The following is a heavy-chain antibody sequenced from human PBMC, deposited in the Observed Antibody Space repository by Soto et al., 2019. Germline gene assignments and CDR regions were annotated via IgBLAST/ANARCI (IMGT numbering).Heavy chain of an antibody. Sequence: QVQLQESGPGLVKPSQTLSLTCTVSGGSISSGDYYWSWIRQPPGKGLEWIGYIYYSGSTYYNPSLKSRVTISVDTSKNQFSLKLSSVTAADTAVYYCDRGGLRYATGADYWGQGTLVTVSS. V-gene: IGHV4-30-4*01. CDR1: GGSISSGDYY. CDR2: IYYSGST. J-gene: IGHJ4*02. CDR3: DRGGLRYATGADY. D-gene: IGHD3-9*01.